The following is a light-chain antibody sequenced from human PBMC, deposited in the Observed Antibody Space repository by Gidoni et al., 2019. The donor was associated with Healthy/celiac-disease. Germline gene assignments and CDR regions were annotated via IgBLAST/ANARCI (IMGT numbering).Light chain of an antibody. CDR2: EVS. V-gene: IGLV2-23*02. CDR1: SSDVGSYNL. Sequence: QSALTQPPSVSGSPGQSITISCTGTSSDVGSYNLVSWYQQPPGKAPKLMIYEVSKRPSGLANLFSGSKSGNTASLTISGLQAEDAADYYCCSYAGSSTSVFGGGTKLTVL. CDR3: CSYAGSSTSV. J-gene: IGLJ2*01.